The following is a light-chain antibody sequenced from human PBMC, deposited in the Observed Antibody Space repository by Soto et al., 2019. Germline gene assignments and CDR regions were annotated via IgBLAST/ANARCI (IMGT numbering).Light chain of an antibody. CDR1: QSVSSN. CDR2: GAS. Sequence: EIVMTQSPATLSVSRGERTTLSCRASQSVSSNLAWYQQKPGQSPRLLIYGASSRATGIPDRFSGSGSGTDFTLTISRLEPEDFAVYYCQQYGSSPTFGQGTRREIK. CDR3: QQYGSSPT. V-gene: IGKV3-20*01. J-gene: IGKJ5*01.